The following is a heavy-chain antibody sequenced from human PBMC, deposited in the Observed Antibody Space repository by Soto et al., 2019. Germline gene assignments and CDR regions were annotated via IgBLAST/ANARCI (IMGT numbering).Heavy chain of an antibody. Sequence: EVQLVESGGGLVQPGGSLKLSCTASGFSFSGSAMHWVRQASGKGLEWVGRIRSKSNKYATLYAASVKGRFTISRDDSQNTAYLQMESLKSEDTAVYYCSSGIYYSSYWGQGTLVTVSS. CDR2: IRSKSNKYAT. V-gene: IGHV3-73*01. J-gene: IGHJ4*02. CDR3: SSGIYYSSY. D-gene: IGHD1-26*01. CDR1: GFSFSGSA.